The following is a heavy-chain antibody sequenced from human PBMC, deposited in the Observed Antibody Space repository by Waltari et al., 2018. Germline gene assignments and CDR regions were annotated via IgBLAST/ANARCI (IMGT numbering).Heavy chain of an antibody. V-gene: IGHV4-59*01. CDR2: IYYSGST. Sequence: QVQLQESGPGLVKPSETLSLTCTVSGGSISSYYWSWIRPPPGKGLEWIGYIYYSGSTNYNPSLKSRVTISVDTSKNQFSLKLSSVTAADTAVYYCARDSSGWSGVHYNWFDPWGQGTLVTVSS. J-gene: IGHJ5*02. D-gene: IGHD6-19*01. CDR1: GGSISSYY. CDR3: ARDSSGWSGVHYNWFDP.